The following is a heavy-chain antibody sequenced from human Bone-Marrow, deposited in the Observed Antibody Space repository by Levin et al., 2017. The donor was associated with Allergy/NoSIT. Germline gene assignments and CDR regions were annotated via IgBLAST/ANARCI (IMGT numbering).Heavy chain of an antibody. Sequence: GESLKISCAASGFTFSSYAMSWVRQAPGKGLEWVSAISGSGGSTYYADSVKGRFTISRDNSKNTLYLQMNSLRAEDTAVYYCAKDYGGWPEGSSDYWGQGTLVTVSS. CDR1: GFTFSSYA. V-gene: IGHV3-23*01. CDR2: ISGSGGST. D-gene: IGHD6-19*01. CDR3: AKDYGGWPEGSSDY. J-gene: IGHJ4*02.